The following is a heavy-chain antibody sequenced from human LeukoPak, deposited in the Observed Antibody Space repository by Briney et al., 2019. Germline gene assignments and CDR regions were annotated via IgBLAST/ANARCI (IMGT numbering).Heavy chain of an antibody. CDR3: ATKGYYMDV. CDR1: GGSISSSSYY. Sequence: SETLSLTCSVSGGSISSSSYYWGWIRQPPGKGLEWIGSIFYSGSTYYNPSLKSRVTMSVDTSKNQFSLKLSSVTAADTAVYYCATKGYYMDVWGKGTTVTVSS. J-gene: IGHJ6*03. CDR2: IFYSGST. V-gene: IGHV4-39*07.